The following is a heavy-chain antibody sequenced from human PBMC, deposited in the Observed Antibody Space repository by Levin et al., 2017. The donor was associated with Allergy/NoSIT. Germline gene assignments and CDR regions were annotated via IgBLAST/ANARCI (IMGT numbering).Heavy chain of an antibody. D-gene: IGHD3-10*01. CDR1: GFTFSSYA. CDR2: ISYDGSNK. CDR3: ARDPKTYYYGSGSYFPDY. J-gene: IGHJ4*02. V-gene: IGHV3-30*04. Sequence: SCAASGFTFSSYAMHWVRQAPGKGLEWVAVISYDGSNKYYADSVKGRFTISRDNSKNTLYLQMNSLRAEDTAVYYCARDPKTYYYGSGSYFPDYWGQGTLVTVSS.